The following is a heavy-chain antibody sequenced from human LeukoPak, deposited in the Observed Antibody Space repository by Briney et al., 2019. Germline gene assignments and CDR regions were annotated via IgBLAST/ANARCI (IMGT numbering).Heavy chain of an antibody. V-gene: IGHV4-59*01. Sequence: SETLSLTCTVSGGSISSYYWSWIRQPPGKGLEWIGYIYYSGSTSYNPSLKSRVTISVDTSKNQFSLKLGSVTAADTAVYYCARGGVADPFDYWGQGTLVTVSS. CDR3: ARGGVADPFDY. J-gene: IGHJ4*02. CDR1: GGSISSYY. CDR2: IYYSGST. D-gene: IGHD6-19*01.